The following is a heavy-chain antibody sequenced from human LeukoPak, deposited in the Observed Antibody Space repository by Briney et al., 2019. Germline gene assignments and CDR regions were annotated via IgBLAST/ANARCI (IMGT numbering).Heavy chain of an antibody. CDR1: GGSIRSYY. J-gene: IGHJ4*02. D-gene: IGHD5-24*01. CDR3: AGGRGQLAPFDY. CDR2: IYSSGST. Sequence: PSETLSLTFTVSGGSIRSYYWSWVRQPAGKGLEWIGRIYSSGSTNYNPSLKSRVTMSVDTSKNQFSLKLSSVTAADTAVYYCAGGRGQLAPFDYWGQGTLVTVSS. V-gene: IGHV4-4*07.